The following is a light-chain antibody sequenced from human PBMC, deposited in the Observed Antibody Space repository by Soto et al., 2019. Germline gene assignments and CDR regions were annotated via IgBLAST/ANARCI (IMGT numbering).Light chain of an antibody. CDR1: SRDIGAHNH. CDR2: DVD. J-gene: IGLJ3*02. CDR3: CSCGGSHDGM. Sequence: QSALTQPRSVSGSPGQSVTISCTGSSRDIGAHNHVSWYQQHPGKAPRLILYDVDKRPSGVPDRFSGSKSGSTASLTISGLQPEDEADYHCCSCGGSHDGMFGGGTKLTVL. V-gene: IGLV2-11*01.